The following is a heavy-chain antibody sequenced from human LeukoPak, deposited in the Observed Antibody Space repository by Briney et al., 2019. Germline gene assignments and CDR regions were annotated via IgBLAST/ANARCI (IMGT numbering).Heavy chain of an antibody. D-gene: IGHD2/OR15-2a*01. CDR1: DGSISSDSYY. CDR3: ASYSTIWFEAFDI. CDR2: IYYSGSS. V-gene: IGHV4-39*07. J-gene: IGHJ3*02. Sequence: SETLSLTCTVPDGSISSDSYYWGWIRQPPGKGLEWIGSIYYSGSSYYGPSLKSRVTMSVDTSKSQFSLRLSSVTAADTAVYYCASYSTIWFEAFDIWGQGTMVTVSA.